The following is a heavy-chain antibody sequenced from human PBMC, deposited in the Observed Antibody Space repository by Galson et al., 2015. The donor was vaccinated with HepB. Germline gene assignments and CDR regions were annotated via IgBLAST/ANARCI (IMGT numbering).Heavy chain of an antibody. V-gene: IGHV3-23*01. D-gene: IGHD3-10*01. J-gene: IGHJ5*02. CDR2: ISGTDSST. CDR1: GFSFSSYA. Sequence: SLRLSCAASGFSFSSYAMTWVRQAPGKGLEWVSVISGTDSSTYYADSVRGRFTISKDIAKTSVHLQMSTLRDEDTAVYYCALGVGWTIDHWGQGTLVSVSS. CDR3: ALGVGWTIDH.